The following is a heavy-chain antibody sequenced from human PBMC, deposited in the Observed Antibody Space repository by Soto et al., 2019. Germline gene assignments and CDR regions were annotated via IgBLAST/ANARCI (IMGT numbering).Heavy chain of an antibody. D-gene: IGHD2-2*01. CDR1: GCTFSNYA. V-gene: IGHV3-23*01. CDR2: ISGGGGSA. CDR3: AKDFINGIVPTAIDY. J-gene: IGHJ4*02. Sequence: GGPLRLSCAASGCTFSNYAMSWVRQAPGKGLEWVSGISGGGGSAYYADSVKGRFTISRDNSKNTLYLQMNSLRAEDTAIYYCAKDFINGIVPTAIDYWGQGTLVTVSS.